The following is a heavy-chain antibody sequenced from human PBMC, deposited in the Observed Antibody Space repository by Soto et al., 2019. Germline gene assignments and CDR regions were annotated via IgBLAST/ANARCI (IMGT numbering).Heavy chain of an antibody. Sequence: ASVKVSCKASGYTFTSYGISWVRQAPGQGLEWMGRISAYNGNTNYAQKLQGRVTMTTDTSTSTAYMELRSLRSDDTAVYYCARDGDSSGYYETAFDYWGQGTLVTVSS. J-gene: IGHJ4*02. CDR3: ARDGDSSGYYETAFDY. V-gene: IGHV1-18*01. CDR2: ISAYNGNT. D-gene: IGHD3-22*01. CDR1: GYTFTSYG.